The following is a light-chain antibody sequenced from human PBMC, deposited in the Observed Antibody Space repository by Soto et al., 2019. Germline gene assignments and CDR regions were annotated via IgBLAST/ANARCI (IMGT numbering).Light chain of an antibody. V-gene: IGKV3-20*01. CDR3: RQDAEAPLT. CDR2: GAS. J-gene: IGKJ4*02. Sequence: EIVLTQSPDTLSLSPGEGATLSCRTSEPIRKTYVAWYNQKPGQAPRLLIYGASSRAIGIPDRFSGRGSGTDFTLTVGRLDPEYFALNYCRQDAEAPLTFRGGIKVEIK. CDR1: EPIRKTY.